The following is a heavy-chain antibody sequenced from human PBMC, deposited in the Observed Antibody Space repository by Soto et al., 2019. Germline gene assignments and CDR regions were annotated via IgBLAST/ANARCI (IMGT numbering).Heavy chain of an antibody. CDR1: GFTVSSNG. CDR3: TGEVASGY. Sequence: QVQLVESGGGVVQPGRSLRLSCAASGFTVSSNGMHWVRQAPGKGLEWVAVISRDGGTKFYADSVKGRFTIYKDNSRNTLFLEMNSLRGDDMAIYYCTGEVASGYWGQGTLVTVSS. J-gene: IGHJ4*02. CDR2: ISRDGGTK. D-gene: IGHD2-8*02. V-gene: IGHV3-30*03.